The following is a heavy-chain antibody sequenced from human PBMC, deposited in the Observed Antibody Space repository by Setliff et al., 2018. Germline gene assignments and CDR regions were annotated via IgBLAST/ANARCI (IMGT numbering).Heavy chain of an antibody. CDR2: ITHSGWDT. D-gene: IGHD2-2*01. V-gene: IGHV3-23*01. CDR3: VKGSSDSRPYYFDY. CDR1: GFTFWSYA. J-gene: IGHJ4*02. Sequence: GESLRLSCAASGFTFWSYAMNWVRQAPGKGLEWISAITHSGWDTYHADSVKGRFTISRANSQNTLFLQMNSLRVEDTAVYFCVKGSSDSRPYYFDYWGQGMLVTVSS.